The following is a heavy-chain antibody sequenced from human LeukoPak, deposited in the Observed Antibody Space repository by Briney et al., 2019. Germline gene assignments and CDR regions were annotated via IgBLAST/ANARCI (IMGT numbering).Heavy chain of an antibody. CDR2: IVVCSGNT. CDR3: AAGVVVAAPYYYGMDV. D-gene: IGHD2-15*01. Sequence: TSVKVSCKASGFTFTSSAVQWVRQARGQRLEWIGWIVVCSGNTNYAQKFQERVTITRDMSTSTAYMELSSLRSEDTAVYYCAAGVVVAAPYYYGMDVWGKGTTVTVSS. J-gene: IGHJ6*04. V-gene: IGHV1-58*01. CDR1: GFTFTSSA.